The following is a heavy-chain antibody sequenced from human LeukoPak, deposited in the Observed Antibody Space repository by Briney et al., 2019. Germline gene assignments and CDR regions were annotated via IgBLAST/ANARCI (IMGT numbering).Heavy chain of an antibody. Sequence: GGSLRLSCAAPGFIFTNCAMTWVRQAPGKGLEWVSTISGSGGITYYADSVKGRFTISRDNSRNTLFLQMNNLRAEDTAVYYCAMNYYDSSRYFPFDFWGQGTLVTVSS. D-gene: IGHD3-22*01. CDR1: GFIFTNCA. J-gene: IGHJ4*02. V-gene: IGHV3-23*01. CDR2: ISGSGGIT. CDR3: AMNYYDSSRYFPFDF.